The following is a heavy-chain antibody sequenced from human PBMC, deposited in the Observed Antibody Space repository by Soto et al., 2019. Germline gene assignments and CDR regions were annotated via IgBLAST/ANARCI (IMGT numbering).Heavy chain of an antibody. CDR3: AREFPGALERSRAFDI. D-gene: IGHD1-1*01. V-gene: IGHV4-4*07. CDR1: GGSIISFY. J-gene: IGHJ3*02. CDR2: VSATETA. Sequence: SETLSLTCTVSGGSIISFYWSWVRQSAGKGLEWIGRVSATETASYNPSLRSRVTMSAHMSSNQFSLNLTSVTPADSAVYFCAREFPGALERSRAFDIWGQGTVVTVSS.